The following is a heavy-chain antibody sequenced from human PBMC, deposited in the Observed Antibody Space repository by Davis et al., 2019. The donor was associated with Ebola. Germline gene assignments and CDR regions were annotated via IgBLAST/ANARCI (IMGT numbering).Heavy chain of an antibody. J-gene: IGHJ3*02. V-gene: IGHV2-70*01. CDR3: ARSRGYDSSGYYSPGLGFDI. D-gene: IGHD3-22*01. Sequence: SGPTLVKPTQTLTLTCTFSGFSLSTSGMCVSWIRQPPGKALEWLALIDWDDDKYYSTSLKTRLTISKDTSKNQVVLTMTNMDPVDTATYYCARSRGYDSSGYYSPGLGFDIWGQGTMVTVPS. CDR1: GFSLSTSGMC. CDR2: IDWDDDK.